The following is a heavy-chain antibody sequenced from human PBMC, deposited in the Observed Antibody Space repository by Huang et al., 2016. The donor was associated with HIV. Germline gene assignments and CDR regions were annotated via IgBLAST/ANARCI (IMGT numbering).Heavy chain of an antibody. D-gene: IGHD2-2*01. J-gene: IGHJ3*02. CDR3: ARHMDCSSSSCLAGGHERGPFDM. Sequence: QLQLQESGPGLVKPSETLSLTCSVSGGSISSSSYYWGWIRQPPGKGLEWLGSIYCSGSTCYNRSLKSRVTISVDTSKNQFSLRLSSVTAADTSVYYCARHMDCSSSSCLAGGHERGPFDMWGQGTMVTVSS. CDR2: IYCSGST. CDR1: GGSISSSSYY. V-gene: IGHV4-39*01.